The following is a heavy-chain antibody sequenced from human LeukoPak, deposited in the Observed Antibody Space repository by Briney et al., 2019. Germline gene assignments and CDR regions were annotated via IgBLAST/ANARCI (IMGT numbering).Heavy chain of an antibody. CDR2: IIPILGIA. D-gene: IGHD4-23*01. CDR3: ARLGSTVVTGIDY. J-gene: IGHJ4*02. Sequence: VASVKVSCKASGGTFSSYAISWVRQAPGQGLEWMGRIIPILGIANYAQKFQGRVTITADKSTSTAYMELSSLRSEDTAVYYCARLGSTVVTGIDYWGQGTLVTVSS. V-gene: IGHV1-69*04. CDR1: GGTFSSYA.